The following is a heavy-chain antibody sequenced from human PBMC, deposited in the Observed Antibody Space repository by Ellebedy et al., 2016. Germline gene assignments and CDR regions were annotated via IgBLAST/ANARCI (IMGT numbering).Heavy chain of an antibody. CDR3: AKERVLRGVSDPTIDY. D-gene: IGHD3-10*01. CDR2: ISWDGYST. J-gene: IGHJ4*02. V-gene: IGHV3-43*01. Sequence: GGSLRLSXAASGFTFDDYTMHWVRQAPGKGLEWVSLISWDGYSTYYADSVKGRFTISRDNSKNSLYLQMNSLRIEDTALYYCAKERVLRGVSDPTIDYWGQGTLVTVSS. CDR1: GFTFDDYT.